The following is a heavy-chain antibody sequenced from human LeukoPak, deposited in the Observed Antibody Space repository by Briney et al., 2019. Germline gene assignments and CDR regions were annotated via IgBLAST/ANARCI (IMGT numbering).Heavy chain of an antibody. V-gene: IGHV1-2*06. D-gene: IGHD6-13*01. J-gene: IGHJ4*02. Sequence: ASVKVSCKASGYTFTGYYMHWVRQAPAQGLEWMGRINPNSGGTNYAQKFQGRVTMTRDTSISTAYMELSRLRSDDTAVYYCAPTSIAAAGNFDYWGQGTLVTVSS. CDR3: APTSIAAAGNFDY. CDR2: INPNSGGT. CDR1: GYTFTGYY.